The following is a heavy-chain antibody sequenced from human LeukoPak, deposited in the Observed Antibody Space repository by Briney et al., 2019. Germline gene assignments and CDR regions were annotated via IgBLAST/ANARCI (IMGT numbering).Heavy chain of an antibody. CDR3: AREIAAAGTYYYYYYMDV. J-gene: IGHJ6*03. V-gene: IGHV1-2*02. CDR1: GYTFTGYY. D-gene: IGHD6-13*01. Sequence: GASVEVSCKASGYTFTGYYMHWVRQAPGQGLEWMGWINPNSGGTNYAQKFQGRVTMTRDTSISTAYMELSSLRSEDTAVYYCAREIAAAGTYYYYYYMDVWGKGTTVTVSS. CDR2: INPNSGGT.